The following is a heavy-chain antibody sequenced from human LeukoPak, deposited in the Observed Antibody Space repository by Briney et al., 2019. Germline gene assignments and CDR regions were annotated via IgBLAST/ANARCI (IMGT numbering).Heavy chain of an antibody. CDR1: GYSFTSYW. J-gene: IGHJ4*02. Sequence: GESLKISCKGSGYSFTSYWIGWVRQMPGKGLEWMGIIYPGDSDTRYSPSFQGQVTISADKSISTAYLQWSSLKASDTAMYYCARRPVYGGNSGNYFDYWGQGTLVTVAS. V-gene: IGHV5-51*01. CDR2: IYPGDSDT. CDR3: ARRPVYGGNSGNYFDY. D-gene: IGHD4-23*01.